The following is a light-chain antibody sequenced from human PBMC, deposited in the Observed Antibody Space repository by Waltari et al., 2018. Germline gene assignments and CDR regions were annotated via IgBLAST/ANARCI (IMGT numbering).Light chain of an antibody. CDR2: DVT. V-gene: IGLV2-11*01. J-gene: IGLJ3*02. CDR3: CSYVGAYSWV. CDR1: GSDIGAYNY. Sequence: QSALTQPLSVSGSPGQSVTISCTGTGSDIGAYNYVSWYQQHPDKAPKLVMYDVTERPSGVPDRFSCSKSGNTGSLTISGLQAEDEAHYYCCSYVGAYSWVFGGGTDLTVV.